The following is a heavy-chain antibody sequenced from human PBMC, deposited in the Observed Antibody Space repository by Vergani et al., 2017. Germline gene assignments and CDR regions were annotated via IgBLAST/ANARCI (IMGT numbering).Heavy chain of an antibody. CDR1: GGTFSSYA. D-gene: IGHD2-2*01. CDR2: ISPIFGTA. CDR3: ARDRGYCSSTSCSPDAFDI. Sequence: QVQLVQSGAEVKKPGSSVKVSCKASGGTFSSYAISWVRQAPGKGLEWMGGISPIFGTANYAQKFQGRVTITADESTSTAYMELSSLRSEDPAVYSCARDRGYCSSTSCSPDAFDIWGQGTMVTVSS. V-gene: IGHV1-69*01. J-gene: IGHJ3*02.